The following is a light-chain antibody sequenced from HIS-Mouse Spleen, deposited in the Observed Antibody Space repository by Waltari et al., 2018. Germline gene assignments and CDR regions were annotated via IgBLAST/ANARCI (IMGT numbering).Light chain of an antibody. CDR3: CSYAGSSTFEV. Sequence: QSALTQPASVSGSPGQSITISCTGTSSDVGSYNLVSWYQQNPGKAPKLMIYEGSKRTSGVSNRFSGSKSGNTASLTISGLQAEDEADYYCCSYAGSSTFEVFGGGTKLTVL. CDR1: SSDVGSYNL. V-gene: IGLV2-23*03. J-gene: IGLJ2*01. CDR2: EGS.